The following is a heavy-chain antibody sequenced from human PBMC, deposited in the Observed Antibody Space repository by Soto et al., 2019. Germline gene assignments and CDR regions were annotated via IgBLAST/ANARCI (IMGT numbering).Heavy chain of an antibody. CDR3: AKDPRSMGDY. CDR2: INRSGGST. D-gene: IGHD3-10*01. Sequence: GGSLRLSCEASGFTFSTYWMTWVRLAPGQGLEWVATINRSGGSTFYVDSVKGRFTISRDNSKNTLYLQMNSLRAEDTAVYYCAKDPRSMGDYWGQGTLVTVSS. CDR1: GFTFSTYW. V-gene: IGHV3-23*01. J-gene: IGHJ4*02.